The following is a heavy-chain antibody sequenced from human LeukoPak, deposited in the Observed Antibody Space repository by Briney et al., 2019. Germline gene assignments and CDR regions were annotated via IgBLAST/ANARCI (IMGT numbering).Heavy chain of an antibody. CDR3: ARLGRRMTSLAY. V-gene: IGHV4-34*01. Sequence: SETPSLTCAVCSESVSGYYWSGIRQPPGKGLEWIGEINHSGSTNYNPSLKSRVTISVDTSKNQFSLKLSSVTAADTAVYYCARLGRRMTSLAYWGQGTLVTVSS. D-gene: IGHD3-3*02. CDR1: SESVSGYY. J-gene: IGHJ4*02. CDR2: INHSGST.